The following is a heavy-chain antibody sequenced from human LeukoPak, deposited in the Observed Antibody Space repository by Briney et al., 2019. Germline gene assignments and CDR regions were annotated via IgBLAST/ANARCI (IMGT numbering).Heavy chain of an antibody. D-gene: IGHD2-2*02. Sequence: PGGSLRLSCAASGFTVSSNYMSWVRQAPGKGLEWVSVIYSGGSTYYADSVKGRFTISRDNSKNTLYLQMNSLRAEDTAVYYCARETAQRFCSSTSCYIYWGQGTLVTVSS. V-gene: IGHV3-66*02. CDR2: IYSGGST. J-gene: IGHJ4*02. CDR1: GFTVSSNY. CDR3: ARETAQRFCSSTSCYIY.